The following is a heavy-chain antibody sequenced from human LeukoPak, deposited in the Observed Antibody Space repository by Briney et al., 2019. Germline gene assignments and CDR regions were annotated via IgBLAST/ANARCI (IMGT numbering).Heavy chain of an antibody. Sequence: GGSLRLSCAASGFTFSSYWMSWVRQAPGKGLEWVANIKQDGSEKYYVDSVKGRFTISRDNAKNSLYLQMNSLRAEDTAVYYCARDNPSYYDFWSGYKSYYYYMDVWGKGTTVAVSS. D-gene: IGHD3-3*01. CDR2: IKQDGSEK. CDR1: GFTFSSYW. CDR3: ARDNPSYYDFWSGYKSYYYYMDV. V-gene: IGHV3-7*01. J-gene: IGHJ6*03.